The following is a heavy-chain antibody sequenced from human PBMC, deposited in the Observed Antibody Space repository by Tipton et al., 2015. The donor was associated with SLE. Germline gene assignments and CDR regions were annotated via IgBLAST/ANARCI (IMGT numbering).Heavy chain of an antibody. CDR2: IYYSGST. J-gene: IGHJ6*03. V-gene: IGHV4-59*01. CDR3: AREDIVSRYYYYMDV. CDR1: GGSISSYY. Sequence: TLSLTCTVSGGSISSYYWSWIRQPPGKGLEWIGYIYYSGSTNYNPSLKSRVTISVDASKNQFSLKLSSVTAADTAVYYCAREDIVSRYYYYMDVWGKGTTVTVSS. D-gene: IGHD2-15*01.